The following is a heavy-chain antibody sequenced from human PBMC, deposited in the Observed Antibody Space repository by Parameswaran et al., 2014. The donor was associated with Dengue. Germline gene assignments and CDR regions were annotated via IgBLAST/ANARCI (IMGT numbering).Heavy chain of an antibody. V-gene: IGHV4-34*01. J-gene: IGHJ6*02. CDR2: INHSGST. Sequence: ASETLSLTWAVYGGSFSGYYWSWIRQPPGKGLEWIGEINHSGSTNYNPSLKSRVTISVDTSKNQFSLKLSSVTAADTAVYYCARGRRYCSSTSCYMGYYYYYYGMDVWGQGTTVTVSS. CDR3: ARGRRYCSSTSCYMGYYYYYYGMDV. D-gene: IGHD2-2*02. CDR1: GGSFSGYY.